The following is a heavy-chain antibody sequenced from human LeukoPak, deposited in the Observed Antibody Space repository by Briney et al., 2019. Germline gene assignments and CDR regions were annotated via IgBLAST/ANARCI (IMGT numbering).Heavy chain of an antibody. CDR1: GGTFSSYA. CDR2: ISAYNGNT. J-gene: IGHJ4*02. D-gene: IGHD3-10*01. V-gene: IGHV1-18*01. CDR3: AREPLWFGELPPWYFDY. Sequence: ASVKVSCKASGGTFSSYAISWVRQAPGQGLEWMGWISAYNGNTNYAQKVQGRVTMTTDTSTSTAYMELRSLRSDDTAVYYCAREPLWFGELPPWYFDYWGQGTLVTVSS.